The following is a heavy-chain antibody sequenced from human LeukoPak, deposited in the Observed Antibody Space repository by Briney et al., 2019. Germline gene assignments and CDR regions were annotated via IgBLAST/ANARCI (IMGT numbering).Heavy chain of an antibody. D-gene: IGHD2-15*01. CDR3: TRDPFYCSGGSCYRTSDY. V-gene: IGHV3-49*03. CDR2: IRSKAYGGTT. CDR1: GFTFGDYA. J-gene: IGHJ4*02. Sequence: GGSLRLSCTASGFTFGDYAMSWFRQAPGKGLEWGGFIRSKAYGGTTEYAASVKGRFTISRDDSKSIAYLQMNSLKTEDTAVYYCTRDPFYCSGGSCYRTSDYWGQGTLVTVSS.